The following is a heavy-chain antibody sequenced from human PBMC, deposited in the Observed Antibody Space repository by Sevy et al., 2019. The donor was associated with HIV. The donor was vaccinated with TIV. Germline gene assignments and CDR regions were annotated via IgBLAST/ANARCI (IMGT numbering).Heavy chain of an antibody. D-gene: IGHD1-1*01. CDR2: IFRTGKA. Sequence: SETLSLTCSLSGDSINNNRWWSWVRQPPGQGLEWIREIFRTGKANYNASLESRVTISVDPSNNQIYLRLTSVTAADTAFYYCARHMTTTGTRGFDYWGQGALVTVSS. CDR1: GDSINNNRW. V-gene: IGHV4-4*02. CDR3: ARHMTTTGTRGFDY. J-gene: IGHJ4*02.